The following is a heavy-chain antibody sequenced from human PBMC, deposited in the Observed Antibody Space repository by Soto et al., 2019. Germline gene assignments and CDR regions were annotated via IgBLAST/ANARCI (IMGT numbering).Heavy chain of an antibody. D-gene: IGHD3-3*01. CDR2: INHSGST. Sequence: SETLSLTCAVYGGSFSGYYWSWIRQPPGKGLEWIGEINHSGSTNYNPSLKSRVTISVDTSKNQFSLKLSSVTAADTAVYYCARVRDYDFWSGYYVDPWGQGTLVTVSS. CDR3: ARVRDYDFWSGYYVDP. CDR1: GGSFSGYY. J-gene: IGHJ5*02. V-gene: IGHV4-34*01.